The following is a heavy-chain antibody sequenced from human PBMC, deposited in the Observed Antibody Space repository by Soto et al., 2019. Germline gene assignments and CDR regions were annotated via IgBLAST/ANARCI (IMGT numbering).Heavy chain of an antibody. J-gene: IGHJ6*03. D-gene: IGHD2-2*01. CDR2: MNPNSGNT. V-gene: IGHV1-8*01. Sequence: ASVKVSCKASGYAFTSYDINWVRQATGQGLEWMGWMNPNSGNTGYAQKFQGKVTMTRNTSISTAYMELSSLRSEDTAVYYCARGIVVVPAAMNVDYYYYYMDVWGQGTTVTVSS. CDR1: GYAFTSYD. CDR3: ARGIVVVPAAMNVDYYYYYMDV.